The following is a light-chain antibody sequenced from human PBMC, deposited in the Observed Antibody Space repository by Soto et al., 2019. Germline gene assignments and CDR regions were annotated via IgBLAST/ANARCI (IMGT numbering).Light chain of an antibody. CDR3: QSYDNHLSGGSV. CDR1: SSNIGAGFD. Sequence: QSVLTQSPSVSGAPGQSVSISCTGTSSNIGAGFDVHWYQQLPATAPKLLIYGNNNRPSGVPDRFSGSKSGTSASLAITGLQAEDEADYYCQSYDNHLSGGSVFGTGTKLTVL. V-gene: IGLV1-40*01. CDR2: GNN. J-gene: IGLJ1*01.